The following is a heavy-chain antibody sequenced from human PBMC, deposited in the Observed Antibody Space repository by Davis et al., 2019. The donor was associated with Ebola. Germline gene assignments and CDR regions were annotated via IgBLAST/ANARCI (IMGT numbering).Heavy chain of an antibody. V-gene: IGHV4-38-2*02. J-gene: IGHJ5*02. CDR1: GYSISSGYY. CDR3: ARHWQWLANWFDP. D-gene: IGHD6-19*01. CDR2: IYYSGST. Sequence: MPSETLSLTCTVSGYSISSGYYWGWIRQPPGKGLEWIGSIYYSGSTYYNPSLKSRVTISVDTSKNQFSLKLSSVTAADTAVYYCARHWQWLANWFDPWGQGTLVTVSS.